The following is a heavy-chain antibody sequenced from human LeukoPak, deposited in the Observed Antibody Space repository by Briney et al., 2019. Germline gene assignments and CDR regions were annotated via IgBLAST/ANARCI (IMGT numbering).Heavy chain of an antibody. J-gene: IGHJ4*02. CDR2: INPNSGGT. D-gene: IGHD2-15*01. Sequence: ASVKVSCKASGYTFTYYYMHWVRQAPGQGREWMGWINPNSGGTNYAQKFQGRVTMTRDTSISTAYMELSRLRSDDTAVYYCARELPRWYFDYWGQGTLVTVSS. CDR3: ARELPRWYFDY. CDR1: GYTFTYYY. V-gene: IGHV1-2*02.